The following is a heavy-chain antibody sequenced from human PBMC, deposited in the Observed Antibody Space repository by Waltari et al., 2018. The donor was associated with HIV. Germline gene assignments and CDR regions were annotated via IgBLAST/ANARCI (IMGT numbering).Heavy chain of an antibody. V-gene: IGHV5-51*01. J-gene: IGHJ3*02. CDR3: ARQTIPYYSSGGSLNDAFDI. CDR2: RHPTDSHT. D-gene: IGHD2-15*01. CDR1: GYTFTHHW. Sequence: EVKLVQSGPEVKKPGESLKISCKDSGYTFTHHWIAWVRQMPGKGLEWMGIRHPTDSHTRYSTSFQGHVSISADKSINTAYLQWSSLKASDSAMYYCARQTIPYYSSGGSLNDAFDIWGHGTVVTVSS.